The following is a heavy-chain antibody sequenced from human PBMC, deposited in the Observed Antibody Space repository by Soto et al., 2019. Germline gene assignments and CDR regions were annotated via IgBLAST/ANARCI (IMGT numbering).Heavy chain of an antibody. V-gene: IGHV1-18*01. CDR2: ISAYNGNT. Sequence: ASVKVSCKASGYTFTRYGISWVRQAPGQGLEWMGRISAYNGNTNCAQKLQGRVTMTTDTSTSTAYMELRSLRSDDTAVYYCARDRYRVTIFGVVNWFDPWGQGTLVTVSS. D-gene: IGHD3-3*01. J-gene: IGHJ5*02. CDR3: ARDRYRVTIFGVVNWFDP. CDR1: GYTFTRYG.